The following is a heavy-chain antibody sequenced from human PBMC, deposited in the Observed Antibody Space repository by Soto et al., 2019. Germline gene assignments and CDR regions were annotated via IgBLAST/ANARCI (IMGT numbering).Heavy chain of an antibody. Sequence: ASVKVSCKASGYTFTSYAMHWVRQAPGQRLEWMGWINAGNGNTKYSQKFQGRVTITRDTSASTAYMELSSLRSEDTAVYYCARSMGNFIAVAPGDYLGQGTLVTVSS. D-gene: IGHD6-19*01. CDR2: INAGNGNT. CDR3: ARSMGNFIAVAPGDY. V-gene: IGHV1-3*01. J-gene: IGHJ4*02. CDR1: GYTFTSYA.